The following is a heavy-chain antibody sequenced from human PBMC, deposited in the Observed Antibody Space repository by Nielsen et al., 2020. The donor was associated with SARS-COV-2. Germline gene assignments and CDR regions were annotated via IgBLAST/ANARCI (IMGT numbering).Heavy chain of an antibody. CDR1: GYSFTSYW. V-gene: IGHV5-51*01. CDR3: ARRTAAAGKTWYFDL. D-gene: IGHD6-13*01. J-gene: IGHJ2*01. Sequence: GESLKISCKGSGYSFTSYWIGWVRQMPGKGLEWMGIIYPGDSDTRYSPSFQGQVTISADKSISTAYLQWSSLKASDTAMYYCARRTAAAGKTWYFDLWGRGTLVTVSS. CDR2: IYPGDSDT.